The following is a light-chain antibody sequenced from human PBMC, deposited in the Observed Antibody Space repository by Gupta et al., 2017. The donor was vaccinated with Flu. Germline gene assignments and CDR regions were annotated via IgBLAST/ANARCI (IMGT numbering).Light chain of an antibody. Sequence: DVVMTQSPLSLPVTLGQPASISCRSSQSLLDSDGNTYLSWFHQRPGQSPRRLIYKVSNRESWVPDRFSGSGSGTDFTLEISRVEVEDVGVYYCMQGTHLYTFGQGTNLEIK. CDR1: QSLLDSDGNTY. CDR3: MQGTHLYT. CDR2: KVS. V-gene: IGKV2-30*01. J-gene: IGKJ2*01.